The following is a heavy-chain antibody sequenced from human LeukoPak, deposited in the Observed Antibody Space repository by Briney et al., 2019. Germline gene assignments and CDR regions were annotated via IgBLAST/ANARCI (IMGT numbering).Heavy chain of an antibody. V-gene: IGHV4-30-2*01. J-gene: IGHJ2*01. CDR3: ARSAFAEGYFDL. Sequence: KASETLSLTCTVSGGSITSGGYSWSWIRQAPGKGLEWIGYFYHGGSTSYNPSLRSRVTISVDRSKNQFSLKLTSVTAADTAVYYCARSAFAEGYFDLWGRGTLVTASS. CDR2: FYHGGST. CDR1: GGSITSGGYS.